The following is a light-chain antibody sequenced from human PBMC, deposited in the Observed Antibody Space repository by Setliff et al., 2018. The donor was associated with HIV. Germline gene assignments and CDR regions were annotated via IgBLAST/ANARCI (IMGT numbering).Light chain of an antibody. CDR1: NNDIGDYNY. J-gene: IGLJ1*01. CDR2: DVT. V-gene: IGLV2-14*03. CDR3: SSWTGSSTLM. Sequence: QSALTQPASVPGSPGQSITISCTGSNNDIGDYNYVSWYQQHPVNTPKLIIYDVTNRPSGVSDRFSASKSGNTASLTISGLQADDEADYYCSSWTGSSTLMFGTGTKVTVL.